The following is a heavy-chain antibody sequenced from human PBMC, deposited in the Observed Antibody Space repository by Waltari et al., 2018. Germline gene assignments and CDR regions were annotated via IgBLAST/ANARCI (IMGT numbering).Heavy chain of an antibody. J-gene: IGHJ6*02. V-gene: IGHV3-48*03. Sequence: EVQLVESGGGLVQPGGSLRLSCAASGLTFSSYEMNWVRQAPGKGLEWVSYISSSGSTIYYADSVKGRFTISRDNAKNSLYLQMNSLRAEDTAVYYCARVSGELLYYYYGMDVWGQGTTVTVSS. CDR3: ARVSGELLYYYYGMDV. D-gene: IGHD3-10*01. CDR2: ISSSGSTI. CDR1: GLTFSSYE.